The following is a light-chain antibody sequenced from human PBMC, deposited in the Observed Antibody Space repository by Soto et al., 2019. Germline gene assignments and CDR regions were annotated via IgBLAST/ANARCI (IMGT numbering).Light chain of an antibody. CDR2: DAS. Sequence: DIAMTQSPATLSASPGDRAAISCRASESISSCVAWYQQKPGKAPKLLIYDASTLATGIPARFTGSGSGTDFTLTITSLEPDDFALYYCQQSNYSPETFGQGTKVEVK. CDR1: ESISSC. J-gene: IGKJ1*01. V-gene: IGKV3-15*01. CDR3: QQSNYSPET.